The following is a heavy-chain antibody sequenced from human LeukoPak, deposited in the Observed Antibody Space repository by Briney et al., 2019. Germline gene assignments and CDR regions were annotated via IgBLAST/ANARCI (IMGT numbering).Heavy chain of an antibody. CDR1: GFSFSNYA. Sequence: GRSLRLSCAASGFSFSNYAMHWVRQAPGKGLEWVSLIWHDGSNKYYADSVMGRFTISRDNSKNTLYLQMNSLRAEDTAVYYCARDGSALRAYRFGQQDYWGQGTLVTVSS. J-gene: IGHJ4*02. CDR2: IWHDGSNK. V-gene: IGHV3-33*01. D-gene: IGHD3-16*01. CDR3: ARDGSALRAYRFGQQDY.